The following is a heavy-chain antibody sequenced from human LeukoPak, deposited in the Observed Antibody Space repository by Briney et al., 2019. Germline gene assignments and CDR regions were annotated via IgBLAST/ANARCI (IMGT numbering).Heavy chain of an antibody. J-gene: IGHJ4*02. CDR2: IIPIFGTA. D-gene: IGHD6-6*01. CDR1: GGTFSSYA. Sequence: SVKVSCKASGGTFSSYAISWVRQAPGQGLEWMGGIIPIFGTANYAQKFQGRVTITADESTSTAYMELSSLRSKDTAVYYCAREVRYSSSSRARPRFDYWGQGTLVTVSS. CDR3: AREVRYSSSSRARPRFDY. V-gene: IGHV1-69*13.